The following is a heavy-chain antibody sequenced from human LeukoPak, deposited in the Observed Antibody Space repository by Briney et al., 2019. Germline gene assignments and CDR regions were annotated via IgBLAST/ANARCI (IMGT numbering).Heavy chain of an antibody. V-gene: IGHV4-38-2*02. Sequence: SETLSLTCAVSGYSISSGYYWGWIRQPPGKGLEWIGSIYHSGSTYYNPSLKSRVTISVDTSKNQFSLKLSSVTAADTAVYYCAREYYYDSSVLWIWGQGTMVTVSS. CDR2: IYHSGST. CDR3: AREYYYDSSVLWI. CDR1: GYSISSGYY. J-gene: IGHJ3*02. D-gene: IGHD3-22*01.